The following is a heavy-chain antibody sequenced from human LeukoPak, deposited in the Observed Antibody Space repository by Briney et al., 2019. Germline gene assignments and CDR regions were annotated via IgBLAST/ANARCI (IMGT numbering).Heavy chain of an antibody. CDR3: AREDHDRSGSPLWIDP. Sequence: PSQTLSLTCTVSGGSISSGGYHWTWIRQHPGKGLEWIGYIYHSGSTSYNPSLQSRVTISVDTSKNQFSLKVSSVAAADTGVYYCAREDHDRSGSPLWIDPWGQGSLVSVSS. CDR2: IYHSGST. CDR1: GGSISSGGYH. J-gene: IGHJ5*02. V-gene: IGHV4-31*03. D-gene: IGHD3-22*01.